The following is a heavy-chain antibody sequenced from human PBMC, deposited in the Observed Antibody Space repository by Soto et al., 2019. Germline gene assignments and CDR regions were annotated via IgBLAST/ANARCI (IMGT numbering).Heavy chain of an antibody. J-gene: IGHJ4*02. Sequence: GGSLRLSCAASGFTFSSYAMSWVRQAPGKGLEWVSAISGSGGSTYYADSVKGRFTISRDNSKNTLYLQMNSLRAEDTVVYYCAKDLSLLGRTFDYWGQGTLVTVSS. CDR2: ISGSGGST. V-gene: IGHV3-23*01. D-gene: IGHD3-16*01. CDR1: GFTFSSYA. CDR3: AKDLSLLGRTFDY.